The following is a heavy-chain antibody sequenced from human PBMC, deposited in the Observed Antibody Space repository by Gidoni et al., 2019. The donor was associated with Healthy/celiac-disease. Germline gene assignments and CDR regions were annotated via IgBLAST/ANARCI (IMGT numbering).Heavy chain of an antibody. Sequence: QVQLVESGGGVVQPGRSLRLSCAASGFTFSSYGMHWVRQAPGKGLGWVAVISYDGSNKYYADSVKGRFTISRDNSKNTLYLQMNSLRAEDTAVYYCAKSYGDYVADVDYWGQGTLVTVSS. J-gene: IGHJ4*02. CDR1: GFTFSSYG. D-gene: IGHD4-17*01. CDR3: AKSYGDYVADVDY. V-gene: IGHV3-30*18. CDR2: ISYDGSNK.